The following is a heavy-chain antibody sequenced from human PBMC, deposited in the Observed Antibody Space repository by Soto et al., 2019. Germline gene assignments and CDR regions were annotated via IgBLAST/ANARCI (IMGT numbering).Heavy chain of an antibody. CDR2: ISSSSSYT. Sequence: LSLTCTVSGGSISSSSYYWGWIRQPPGKGLEWVSYISSSSSYTNYADSVKGRFTISRDNAKNSLYLRMNSLRAEDTAVYYCARGDYYDTSGPFSDAFDIWGRGTMVTVSS. V-gene: IGHV3-11*06. J-gene: IGHJ3*02. CDR1: GGSISSSSYY. CDR3: ARGDYYDTSGPFSDAFDI. D-gene: IGHD3-22*01.